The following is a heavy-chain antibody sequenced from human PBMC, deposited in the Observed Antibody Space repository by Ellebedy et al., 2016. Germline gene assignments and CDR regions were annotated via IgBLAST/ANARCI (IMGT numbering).Heavy chain of an antibody. V-gene: IGHV1-2*02. CDR2: INPNSGGT. J-gene: IGHJ4*02. CDR1: GYTFTGYY. Sequence: ASVKVSXKASGYTFTGYYIHWVRQAPGQGLEWMGWINPNSGGTNYAQKFQGRVTMTRDTSISTAYMELSRLRSDDTAVYYCARDLGGYQLLQLFDYWGQGTLVTVSS. CDR3: ARDLGGYQLLQLFDY. D-gene: IGHD2-2*01.